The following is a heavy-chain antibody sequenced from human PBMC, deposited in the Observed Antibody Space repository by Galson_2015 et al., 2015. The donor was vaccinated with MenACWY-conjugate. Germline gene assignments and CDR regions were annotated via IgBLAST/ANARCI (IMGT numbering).Heavy chain of an antibody. CDR1: GYTFTAYW. J-gene: IGHJ4*02. D-gene: IGHD5-24*01. V-gene: IGHV5-51*01. CDR2: IYPGDSDT. CDR3: ARHRDGYANDY. Sequence: QSGAEEKKPGESLQISCKGSGYTFTAYWIAWVRQMPGKGLEWMGIIYPGDSDTRYSPSFHGLVTISADKSITTAYLQWSSLKASDTAIYYCARHRDGYANDYWVQGTLVTVSS.